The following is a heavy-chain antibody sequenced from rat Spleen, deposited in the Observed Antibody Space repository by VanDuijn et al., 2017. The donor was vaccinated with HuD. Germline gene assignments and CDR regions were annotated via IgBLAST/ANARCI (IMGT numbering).Heavy chain of an antibody. CDR1: GFTFSNYD. J-gene: IGHJ2*01. D-gene: IGHD1-9*01. CDR2: INTGGGRT. Sequence: EVQLVESGGGLLQPGGSLKLSCAASGFTFSNYDMAWVRQAPAKGLEWVASINTGGGRTYYRDSVQGRFTISRDNAKSTLYLQMNSLRSEDTATYYCTRERYYGYNSVYYFDYWGQGVMVTVSS. CDR3: TRERYYGYNSVYYFDY. V-gene: IGHV5S23*01.